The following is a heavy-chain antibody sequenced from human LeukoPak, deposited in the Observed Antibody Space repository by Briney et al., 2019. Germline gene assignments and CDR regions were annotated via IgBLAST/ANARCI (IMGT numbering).Heavy chain of an antibody. CDR3: ARRPWRPYSSSWGVWFDP. CDR1: GFTFSSYS. CDR2: INHSGST. D-gene: IGHD6-13*01. Sequence: GSLRLSCAASGFTFSSYSMNWVRQPPGKGLEWIGEINHSGSTNYNPSLKSRVTISVDTSKNQFSLKLSSVTAADTAVYYCARRPWRPYSSSWGVWFDPWGQGTLVTVSS. J-gene: IGHJ5*02. V-gene: IGHV4-34*01.